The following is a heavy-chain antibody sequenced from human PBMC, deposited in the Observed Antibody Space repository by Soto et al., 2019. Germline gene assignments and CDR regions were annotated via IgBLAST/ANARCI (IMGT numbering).Heavy chain of an antibody. CDR3: ARHSRGVVVAPAAIRYYYYGMDV. V-gene: IGHV5-51*01. CDR2: IYPGDSNI. J-gene: IGHJ6*02. D-gene: IGHD2-2*02. CDR1: GYSFNNFW. Sequence: PGESLRISCKGSGYSFNNFWIGWVRQMPGKGLELMGVIYPGDSNIRYSPSFLGQVTISADKSITTAYLQWSSLKASDTAMYYCARHSRGVVVAPAAIRYYYYGMDVWGQGTTVTVSS.